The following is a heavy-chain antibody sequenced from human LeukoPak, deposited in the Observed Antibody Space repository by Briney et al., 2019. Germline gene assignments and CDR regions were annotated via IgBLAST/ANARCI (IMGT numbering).Heavy chain of an antibody. CDR2: ISSSSSYI. J-gene: IGHJ4*02. Sequence: GGSLRLSCAASGFTFSSYSMNWVRQAPGKGLEWVSSISSSSSYIYYADSVKGRFTISRDNAKNSLYLQMNSLRAEDTAVYYCARGEYYYDSSGYYPFDYWGQGTLVTVSS. CDR3: ARGEYYYDSSGYYPFDY. CDR1: GFTFSSYS. V-gene: IGHV3-21*01. D-gene: IGHD3-22*01.